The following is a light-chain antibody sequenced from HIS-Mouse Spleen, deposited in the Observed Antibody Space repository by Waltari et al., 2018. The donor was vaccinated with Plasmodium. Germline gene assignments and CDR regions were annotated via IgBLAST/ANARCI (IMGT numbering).Light chain of an antibody. J-gene: IGLJ3*02. V-gene: IGLV3-10*01. Sequence: SYELTQPPSVSVSPGQTARITCSGDALPKKYAYWYQQKSGQAPVLVIYEDSKRPAGPPGIFSGSSSGTMATLTISGAQVEDEADYYCYSTDSSGNHRVFGGGTKLTVL. CDR3: YSTDSSGNHRV. CDR2: EDS. CDR1: ALPKKY.